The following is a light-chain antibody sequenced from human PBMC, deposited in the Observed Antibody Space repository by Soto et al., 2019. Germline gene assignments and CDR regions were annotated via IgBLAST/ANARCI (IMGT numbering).Light chain of an antibody. CDR2: EVS. CDR3: SSYTSRNTLYV. CDR1: SSDVGGYTY. J-gene: IGLJ1*01. V-gene: IGLV2-14*01. Sequence: QSALTQPASVSGSPGQSITISCTGTSSDVGGYTYVSWYQQHPGKAPKLMIFEVSNRPSGVSNRFSGSKSGNTASLTISGLQAEDEADYYCSSYTSRNTLYVFGPGTKVTVL.